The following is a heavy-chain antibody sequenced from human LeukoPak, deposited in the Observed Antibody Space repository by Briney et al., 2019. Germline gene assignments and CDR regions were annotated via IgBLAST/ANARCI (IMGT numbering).Heavy chain of an antibody. V-gene: IGHV3-48*01. Sequence: GGSLRLSCAASGFTFSSYSMNWVRQAPGKGLEWVSYISSSSSTIYYADSVKGRFTISRDNAKNSLYLQMSRLRGEDTAIYWCVKRTMSAFDQWGQGTLVTVSS. J-gene: IGHJ4*02. D-gene: IGHD5-24*01. CDR3: VKRTMSAFDQ. CDR2: ISSSSSTI. CDR1: GFTFSSYS.